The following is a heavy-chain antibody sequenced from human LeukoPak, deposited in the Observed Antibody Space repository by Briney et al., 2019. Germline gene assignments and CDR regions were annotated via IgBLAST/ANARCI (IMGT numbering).Heavy chain of an antibody. J-gene: IGHJ6*02. D-gene: IGHD3-3*02. CDR1: RGSISSYY. CDR2: IYYSGST. Sequence: SETLSLTCTVSRGSISSYYWSWIRQPPGKGLEWIGYIYYSGSTNYNPSLKSRVTISVDTSKNQLSLRLSSVTAADTAVYYCASHLGTSEYSYGMDVWGQGTTVTVSS. V-gene: IGHV4-59*12. CDR3: ASHLGTSEYSYGMDV.